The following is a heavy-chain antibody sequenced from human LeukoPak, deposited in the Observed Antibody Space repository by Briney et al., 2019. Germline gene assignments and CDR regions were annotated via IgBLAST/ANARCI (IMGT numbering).Heavy chain of an antibody. J-gene: IGHJ5*02. D-gene: IGHD3-10*01. CDR3: ARAPGHYYGSGSYRFDP. CDR2: INPNSGGT. CDR1: GYTFTGYY. V-gene: IGHV1-2*02. Sequence: ASVKVSCKASGYTFTGYYMHWVRQAPGQGLEWMGWINPNSGGTNYAQKFQGRVTMTRDTSISTAYMELSRLRSDDTAVYYCARAPGHYYGSGSYRFDPWGQGTLVTVSS.